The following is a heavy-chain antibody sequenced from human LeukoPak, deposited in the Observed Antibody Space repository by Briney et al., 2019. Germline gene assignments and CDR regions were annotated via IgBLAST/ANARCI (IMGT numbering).Heavy chain of an antibody. V-gene: IGHV1-24*01. CDR3: ATSQAALGASDAFDI. J-gene: IGHJ3*02. CDR1: GYTLTELS. CDR2: FDPEDGET. D-gene: IGHD2-15*01. Sequence: GASVKVSCKVSGYTLTELSMHWVRQAPGKGLEWMGGFDPEDGETIYAQKFQGRVTMTEDTSTDTAYMELSSLRSGDTAVYYCATSQAALGASDAFDIWGQGTMVTVSS.